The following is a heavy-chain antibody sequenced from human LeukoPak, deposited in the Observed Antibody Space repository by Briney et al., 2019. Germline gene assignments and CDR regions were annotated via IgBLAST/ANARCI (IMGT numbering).Heavy chain of an antibody. D-gene: IGHD3-10*01. CDR1: GGSIISSSYY. Sequence: PSETLSLTCTVSGGSIISSSYYWGWIRQPPGKGLEWIGSTYHSGNTYYNPSLKSRATVSIDTSKNQFSLRLTSVTAADSAVYYCAREGNHYSTFYHWFDPWGQGTLVTVSS. V-gene: IGHV4-39*07. CDR3: AREGNHYSTFYHWFDP. J-gene: IGHJ5*02. CDR2: TYHSGNT.